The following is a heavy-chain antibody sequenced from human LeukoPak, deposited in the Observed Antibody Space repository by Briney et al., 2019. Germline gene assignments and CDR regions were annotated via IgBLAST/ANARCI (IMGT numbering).Heavy chain of an antibody. J-gene: IGHJ4*02. CDR1: GFTFSKYW. V-gene: IGHV3-74*01. CDR3: ATKQWLAPPPDS. Sequence: GGSLRLSCAASGFTFSKYWMLRVRQAPGKGLESVSRIDTDGTVTTYADSVKGRFTVSRDNADNTMFLQMNSVRDEDTAVYYCATKQWLAPPPDSWGQGTPVTVSS. D-gene: IGHD6-19*01. CDR2: IDTDGTVT.